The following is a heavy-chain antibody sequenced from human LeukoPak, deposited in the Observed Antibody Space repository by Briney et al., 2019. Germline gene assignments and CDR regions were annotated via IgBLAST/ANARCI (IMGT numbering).Heavy chain of an antibody. CDR1: GRSISSYY. J-gene: IGHJ4*02. Sequence: PSETLSLTCTVSGRSISSYYWSWIRQPPGKGLEWIGYIYYSGSTNYNPSLKSRVTISVDTSKNQFSLKLSSVTAADTAVYYCARDPRDYTNSLEFHYWGQGTLITVSS. CDR2: IYYSGST. V-gene: IGHV4-59*01. CDR3: ARDPRDYTNSLEFHY. D-gene: IGHD4-11*01.